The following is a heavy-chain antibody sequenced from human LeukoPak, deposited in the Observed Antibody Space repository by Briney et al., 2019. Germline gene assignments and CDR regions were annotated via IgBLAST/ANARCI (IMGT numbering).Heavy chain of an antibody. CDR3: ATYSSLNRREFQY. Sequence: GGSLRLSCAASGFTVSGNYMSWARQTPGKGLEWVSLIYAGGSTYYADSVKGRFTISRDNSKNTLYLQMNSLRAEDTAVYYCATYSSLNRREFQYWGQGTLLTVSS. J-gene: IGHJ1*01. V-gene: IGHV3-53*01. CDR1: GFTVSGNY. D-gene: IGHD3-22*01. CDR2: IYAGGST.